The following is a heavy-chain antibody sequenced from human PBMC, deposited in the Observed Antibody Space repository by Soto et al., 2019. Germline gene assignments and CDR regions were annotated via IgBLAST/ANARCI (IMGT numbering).Heavy chain of an antibody. V-gene: IGHV3-23*01. D-gene: IGHD3-22*01. CDR1: GFTFSSYA. CDR2: ISGSGGST. Sequence: LRLSCAASGFTFSSYAMSWVRQAPGKGLEWVSAISGSGGSTYYADSVKGRFTISRDNSKNTLYLQMNSLRAEDTAVYYCAKDLSLTYYYDSSGSGFDYWGQGTLVTVSS. J-gene: IGHJ4*02. CDR3: AKDLSLTYYYDSSGSGFDY.